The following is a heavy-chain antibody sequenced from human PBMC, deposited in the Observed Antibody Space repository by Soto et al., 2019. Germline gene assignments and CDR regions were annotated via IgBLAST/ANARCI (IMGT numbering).Heavy chain of an antibody. V-gene: IGHV3-23*01. Sequence: EVQLLESGGGLVQPGGSLRLSCTASGFTFSSYAMNWVRQAPGKGLEWVSVISGSGGSTYYADSVKGRFTISRDNSKKKLYLQMNSLRAEETAVYYCASRTRGWYFDYWGQGTLVTVSS. D-gene: IGHD6-19*01. CDR2: ISGSGGST. CDR1: GFTFSSYA. J-gene: IGHJ4*02. CDR3: ASRTRGWYFDY.